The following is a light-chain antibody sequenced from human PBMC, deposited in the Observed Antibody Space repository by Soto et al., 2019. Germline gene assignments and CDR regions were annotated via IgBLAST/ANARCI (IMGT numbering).Light chain of an antibody. CDR2: NVS. CDR1: SSDVGGYNS. CDR3: SSYTSSSTYV. J-gene: IGLJ1*01. Sequence: QSALTQPASVSGSPGQSITNSCTGTSSDVGGYNSVSWYQQHPGKAPKLMIYNVSNRPSGVSNRFSGSKSGNTASLTISGLQAEDEADYYCSSYTSSSTYVFGTGTKLTVL. V-gene: IGLV2-14*01.